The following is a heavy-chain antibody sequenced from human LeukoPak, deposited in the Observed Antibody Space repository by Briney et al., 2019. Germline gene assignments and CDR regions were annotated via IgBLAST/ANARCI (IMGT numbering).Heavy chain of an antibody. CDR2: IWYDGSNK. CDR1: GFAFSSYA. J-gene: IGHJ4*02. Sequence: GGSLRLSCAASGFAFSSYAMSWVRKAPGKGLEWVAVIWYDGSNKYYADSVKGRFTISRDNSKNTLYLQMNSLRAEDTAVYYCARVTAIHYYDSSGYFDYWGQGTLVTVSS. CDR3: ARVTAIHYYDSSGYFDY. V-gene: IGHV3-33*08. D-gene: IGHD3-22*01.